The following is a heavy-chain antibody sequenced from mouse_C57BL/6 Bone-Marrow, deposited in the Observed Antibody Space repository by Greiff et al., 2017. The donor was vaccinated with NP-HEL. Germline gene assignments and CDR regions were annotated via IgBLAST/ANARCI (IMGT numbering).Heavy chain of an antibody. CDR1: GYTFTDYE. CDR3: TRANSTVVPFAY. D-gene: IGHD1-1*01. V-gene: IGHV1-15*01. CDR2: IDPETGGT. J-gene: IGHJ3*01. Sequence: QVQLQQSGAELVRPGASVTLSCKASGYTFTDYEMHWVKHTPVHGLEWIGAIDPETGGTAYNQKFKGKAILTADKSSSTAYMELRSLTSEDSAVYYCTRANSTVVPFAYWGQGTLVTVSA.